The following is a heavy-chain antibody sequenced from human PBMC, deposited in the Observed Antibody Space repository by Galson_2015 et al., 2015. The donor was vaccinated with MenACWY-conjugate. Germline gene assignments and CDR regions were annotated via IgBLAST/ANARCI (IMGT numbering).Heavy chain of an antibody. D-gene: IGHD3-10*01. CDR3: ARAAHYYSGSASPEDY. V-gene: IGHV1-18*01. J-gene: IGHJ4*02. CDR2: IAAYDGNT. Sequence: SVKVSCKASGYSFPNYGISWVRQAPGQALEWMGWIAAYDGNTNYAQKFRGRVTMTTDTSTSTGYMELRSLKSDDTAVYYCARAAHYYSGSASPEDYWGQETLV. CDR1: GYSFPNYG.